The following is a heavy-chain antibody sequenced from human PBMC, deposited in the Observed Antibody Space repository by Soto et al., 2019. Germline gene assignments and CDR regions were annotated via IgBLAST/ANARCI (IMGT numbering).Heavy chain of an antibody. Sequence: QVQLQESGPGLVKPSQTLSLTCTVSGGSISSGGYYWSWIRQHPGKGLEWIGYIYYSGSTYYNPSLKTRVTISVDTSKNQFSLKLSSVTAADTAVYYCARGLRFLEWPVAPDYWGQGTLVTVSS. CDR3: ARGLRFLEWPVAPDY. J-gene: IGHJ4*02. D-gene: IGHD3-3*01. CDR2: IYYSGST. V-gene: IGHV4-31*03. CDR1: GGSISSGGYY.